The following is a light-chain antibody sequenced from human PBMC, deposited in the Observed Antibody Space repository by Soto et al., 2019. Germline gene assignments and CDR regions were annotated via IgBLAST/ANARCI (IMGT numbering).Light chain of an antibody. J-gene: IGKJ5*01. Sequence: IQLTQSPSSLSASVGDRVTITCRASQDISSYLAWYQRKPGKAPQLLIYAASTLQTGVPSRFAGSGSGTDFTLTISSLQSEDFATYYCQQLNSYPITFGQGTRLEI. CDR3: QQLNSYPIT. CDR1: QDISSY. V-gene: IGKV1-9*01. CDR2: AAS.